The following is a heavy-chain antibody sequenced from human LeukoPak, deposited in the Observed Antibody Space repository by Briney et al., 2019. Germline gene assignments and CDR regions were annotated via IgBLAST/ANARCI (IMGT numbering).Heavy chain of an antibody. CDR2: INPNSGGT. V-gene: IGHV1-2*02. Sequence: ASVKVSCKASGYTFTGYYMHWVRQAPGQGLEWMGWINPNSGGTNYAQKFQGRVTVTRDTSISTAYMELSRLRSDDTAVYYCARDRYYGSGSYPFDPWGQGTLVTVSS. J-gene: IGHJ5*02. CDR1: GYTFTGYY. D-gene: IGHD3-10*01. CDR3: ARDRYYGSGSYPFDP.